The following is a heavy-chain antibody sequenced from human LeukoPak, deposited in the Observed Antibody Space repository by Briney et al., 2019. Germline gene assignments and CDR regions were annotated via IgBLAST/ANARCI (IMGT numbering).Heavy chain of an antibody. D-gene: IGHD3-22*01. J-gene: IGHJ4*02. Sequence: GTSLRLSCTASGFTFSGYGMHWVRQAPGKGLEWVAVISYDGNNKYYADSVKGRFTISRDNSKNTLYLQMNSLRAEDTAVYYCARGQYYSETNGYYLFDYWGQGTLVTVSS. CDR2: ISYDGNNK. CDR3: ARGQYYSETNGYYLFDY. V-gene: IGHV3-30*03. CDR1: GFTFSGYG.